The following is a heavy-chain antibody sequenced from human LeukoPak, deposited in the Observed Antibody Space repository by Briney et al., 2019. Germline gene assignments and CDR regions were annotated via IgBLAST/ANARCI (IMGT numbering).Heavy chain of an antibody. CDR2: VSGTSEYI. D-gene: IGHD6-19*01. CDR3: ARWYSSGWYSDY. CDR1: GFIFSTYS. Sequence: GGSLRFSCAASGFIFSTYSMIWVRQAPGKGLEWVSSVSGTSEYIYYADSVRGRFTISRDNAKNTVYLQMNSLRAEDTAVYYCARWYSSGWYSDYWGQGTLVTVSS. V-gene: IGHV3-21*06. J-gene: IGHJ4*02.